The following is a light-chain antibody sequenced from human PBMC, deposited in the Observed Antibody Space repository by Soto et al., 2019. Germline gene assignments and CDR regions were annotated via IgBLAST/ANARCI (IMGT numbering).Light chain of an antibody. CDR2: GAS. V-gene: IGKV3-20*01. CDR1: QTISSDY. CDR3: KKNDRSPPT. J-gene: IGKJ4*01. Sequence: EIVLTQSPGTLSLSPGERATLSCRASQTISSDYLAWYQQKPGQAPRLLISGASGRATGIPDRFCGSGSGTDFTTTINRREREGFAVNYCKKNDRSPPTFGGGTKVEIK.